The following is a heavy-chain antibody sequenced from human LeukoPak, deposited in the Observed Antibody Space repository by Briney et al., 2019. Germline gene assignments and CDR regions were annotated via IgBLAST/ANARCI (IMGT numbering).Heavy chain of an antibody. V-gene: IGHV1-24*01. D-gene: IGHD1-1*01. CDR1: GYTLTELS. CDR3: ATYNWNRRYFDY. J-gene: IGHJ4*02. CDR2: FDPEDGET. Sequence: ASVKVSCKVSGYTLTELSMHWVRQAPGKGLEWMGGFDPEDGETIYAQKFQGRVTMTEDTSTDTAYMELSSLRSEDTAVYYCATYNWNRRYFDYWGQGTLVTVSS.